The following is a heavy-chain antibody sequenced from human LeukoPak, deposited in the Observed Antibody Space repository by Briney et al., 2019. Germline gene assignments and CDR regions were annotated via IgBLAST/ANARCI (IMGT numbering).Heavy chain of an antibody. CDR2: MNPNSGNT. CDR3: VRRMVRGNWFDP. Sequence: ASVKVSCKASGYTFTSYDLNWVRQATGQGLEWMGWMNPNSGNTGYAQKFQGRVTMTRNTSISTAYMELSSLRSEDTAVYYCVRRMVRGNWFDPWGQGTLVAVSS. V-gene: IGHV1-8*01. CDR1: GYTFTSYD. J-gene: IGHJ5*02. D-gene: IGHD3-10*01.